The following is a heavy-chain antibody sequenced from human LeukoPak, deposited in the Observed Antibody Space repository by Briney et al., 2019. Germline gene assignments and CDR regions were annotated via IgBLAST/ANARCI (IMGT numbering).Heavy chain of an antibody. CDR1: GFTFSNYA. D-gene: IGHD3-10*01. J-gene: IGHJ4*02. Sequence: GSLRLSCATSGFTFSNYAMSWVRQAPGRGLEWVSAISGSGSSTYYADSVKGRFTISRDNSKNMVYLQMNSLRAEDTAVYYCAKGSGYYGSGSYSFDYWGQGTLVTVSS. CDR2: ISGSGSST. V-gene: IGHV3-23*01. CDR3: AKGSGYYGSGSYSFDY.